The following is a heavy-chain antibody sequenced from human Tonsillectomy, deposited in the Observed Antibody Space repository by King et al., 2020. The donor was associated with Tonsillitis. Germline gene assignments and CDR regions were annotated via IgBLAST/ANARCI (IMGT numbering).Heavy chain of an antibody. CDR2: VSYSGST. V-gene: IGHV4-39*07. D-gene: IGHD3-3*01. J-gene: IGHJ5*02. Sequence: QLQESGPGLVKPSETLFLTCTVSGGSINSNSYYWGWIRQPPGKGLEWIGSVSYSGSTYYNPSLKSRVTISVDTSKNHFSLKVSSVTAADTAVYYCARDFAYDNWFDPWGQGTLVTVSS. CDR3: ARDFAYDNWFDP. CDR1: GGSINSNSYY.